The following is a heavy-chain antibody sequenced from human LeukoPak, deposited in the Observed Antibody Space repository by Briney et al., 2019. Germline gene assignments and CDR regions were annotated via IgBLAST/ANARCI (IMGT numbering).Heavy chain of an antibody. V-gene: IGHV4-34*01. Sequence: SETLSLTCAVYGASFSGYYWSWIRQPPGKGLEWIGEINHSGSTNYNPSLKSRVTISVDTSKNQFSLKLSSVTAADTAVYYCAARHRIAAAGTRSFDYWGQGTLVTVSS. J-gene: IGHJ4*02. CDR1: GASFSGYY. CDR3: AARHRIAAAGTRSFDY. D-gene: IGHD6-13*01. CDR2: INHSGST.